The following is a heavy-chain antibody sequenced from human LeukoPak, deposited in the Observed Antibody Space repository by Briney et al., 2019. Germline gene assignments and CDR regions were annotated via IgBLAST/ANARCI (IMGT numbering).Heavy chain of an antibody. CDR1: GFTFSSYA. J-gene: IGHJ3*02. CDR3: ARERRQWQPFDI. CDR2: TSYDASSK. V-gene: IGHV3-30-3*01. D-gene: IGHD6-19*01. Sequence: PGGSLRLSCAASGFTFSSYAMHWVRQAPGKGLEWVAFTSYDASSKYYADSVKGRFTISRDNTDNSLFLQMSSLRAEDTAVYYCARERRQWQPFDIWGQGTMVTVSS.